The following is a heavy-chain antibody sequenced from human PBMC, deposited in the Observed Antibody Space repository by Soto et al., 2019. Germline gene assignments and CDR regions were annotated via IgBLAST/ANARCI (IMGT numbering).Heavy chain of an antibody. V-gene: IGHV1-58*01. D-gene: IGHD2-2*01. Sequence: ASVKVSCKASGFTFTSSAVQWVRQARGQRLEWIGWIVVGSGNTDYAQKFQERVTITRDMSTSTAYMELSSLRSEDTAVYYCAAEGLVVPAALYYYYYGMDVWGQGTTVTVSS. CDR1: GFTFTSSA. CDR2: IVVGSGNT. J-gene: IGHJ6*02. CDR3: AAEGLVVPAALYYYYYGMDV.